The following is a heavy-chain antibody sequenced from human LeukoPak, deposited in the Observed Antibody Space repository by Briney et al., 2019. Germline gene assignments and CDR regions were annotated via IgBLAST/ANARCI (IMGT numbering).Heavy chain of an antibody. Sequence: GGSLRLSCAASGFTFTSYSMNWVRQAPGQGLEWVSSISSRSSYIYYADSVKGRFTIFRDNAKNSLYLQMNSLRAEDTAVYYCARVGSSSWYVDYWGQGTLVTVSS. D-gene: IGHD6-13*01. CDR1: GFTFTSYS. CDR3: ARVGSSSWYVDY. J-gene: IGHJ4*02. V-gene: IGHV3-21*01. CDR2: ISSRSSYI.